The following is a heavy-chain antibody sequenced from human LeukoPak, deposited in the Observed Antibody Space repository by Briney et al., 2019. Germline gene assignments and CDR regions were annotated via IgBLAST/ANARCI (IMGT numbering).Heavy chain of an antibody. CDR3: ARWPYDSSGYIDY. CDR1: GYSFTSYG. CDR2: ISPYNANT. J-gene: IGHJ4*02. Sequence: ASVKVSCKASGYSFTSYGFSWVRQAPGQGLEWMGWISPYNANTNYAQKLQGRVTMTGDTSTGTAYMELSSLRSEDTAVYYCARWPYDSSGYIDYWGQGTLVTVSS. V-gene: IGHV1-18*01. D-gene: IGHD3-22*01.